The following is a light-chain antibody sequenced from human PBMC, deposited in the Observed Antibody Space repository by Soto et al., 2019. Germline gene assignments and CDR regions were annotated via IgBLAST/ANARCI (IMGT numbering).Light chain of an antibody. J-gene: IGKJ1*01. CDR3: QQYNNWPWT. CDR1: QSVSSY. CDR2: GAS. V-gene: IGKV3-15*01. Sequence: EIVMTQSPATLSVSPGERATLSCRARQSVSSYLAWYQQKPGQAPRLLIYGASTRATGIPARFSGSGSGTEFTLSISSLQSEDFAVYYCQQYNNWPWTFGQGTKVEIK.